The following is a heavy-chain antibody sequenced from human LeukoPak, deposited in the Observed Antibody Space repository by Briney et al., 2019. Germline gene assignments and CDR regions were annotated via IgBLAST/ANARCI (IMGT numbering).Heavy chain of an antibody. CDR3: ARELRWLQFRFEFDY. D-gene: IGHD5-24*01. CDR2: IYYSGST. J-gene: IGHJ4*02. V-gene: IGHV4-39*02. Sequence: PSETLSLTCTVSGGSISSSSYYWGWIRQPPGKGLEWIGSIYYSGSTYYNPSLKSRVTISVDTSKNQFSLKLSSVTAADTAVYYCARELRWLQFRFEFDYWGQGTLVTVSS. CDR1: GGSISSSSYY.